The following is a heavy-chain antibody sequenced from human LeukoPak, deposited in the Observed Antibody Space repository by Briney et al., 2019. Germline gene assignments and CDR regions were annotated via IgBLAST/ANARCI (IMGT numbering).Heavy chain of an antibody. D-gene: IGHD5-12*01. CDR3: ARLNIVATIDFDY. CDR1: GGSFSGYY. Sequence: PSETLSHTCAVYGGSFSGYYWSWIRQPPGKGLEWIGEINHSGSTNYNPSLKSRVTISVDTSKNQFSLKLSSVTAADTAVYYCARLNIVATIDFDYWGQGTLVTVSS. J-gene: IGHJ4*02. CDR2: INHSGST. V-gene: IGHV4-34*01.